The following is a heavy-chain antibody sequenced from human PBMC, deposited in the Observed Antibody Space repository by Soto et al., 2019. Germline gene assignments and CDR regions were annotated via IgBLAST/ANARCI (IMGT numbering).Heavy chain of an antibody. V-gene: IGHV1-69*13. CDR3: ARGLGYSSSWYPYYYGMDV. CDR2: IIPIFGTA. Sequence: SVKVSCKASGGTFSSYAISWVRQAPGQGLEWMGGIIPIFGTANYAQKFQGRVTITADESTSTAYMELSSLRSEDTAVYYCARGLGYSSSWYPYYYGMDVWGQGTTVTVSS. CDR1: GGTFSSYA. J-gene: IGHJ6*02. D-gene: IGHD6-13*01.